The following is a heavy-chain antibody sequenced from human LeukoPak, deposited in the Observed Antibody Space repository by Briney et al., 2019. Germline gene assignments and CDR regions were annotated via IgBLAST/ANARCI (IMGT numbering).Heavy chain of an antibody. CDR1: GFTFSSFG. CDR3: AKDKSCSGGSCYHPEYFQH. D-gene: IGHD2-15*01. J-gene: IGHJ1*01. Sequence: GGSLRLSCAASGFTFSSFGMHWVRQAPGKGLEWVAVIWHDGSNKDYADSVKGRLAISRDNSKNTLYLQMNSLRAEDTAVYYCAKDKSCSGGSCYHPEYFQHWGQGTLVTVSS. CDR2: IWHDGSNK. V-gene: IGHV3-33*06.